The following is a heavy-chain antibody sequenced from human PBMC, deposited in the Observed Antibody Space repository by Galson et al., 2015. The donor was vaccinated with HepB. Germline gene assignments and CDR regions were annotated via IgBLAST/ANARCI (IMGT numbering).Heavy chain of an antibody. J-gene: IGHJ3*02. Sequence: SLRLSCAASGFTFSSYGMHWVRQAPGKGLEWVAVIWYDGSNKYYADSVKGRFTISRDNSKNTLYLQMNSLRAEDTAVYYCARPDSGYDNPDAFDIWGQGTMVTVSS. V-gene: IGHV3-33*08. CDR2: IWYDGSNK. CDR1: GFTFSSYG. D-gene: IGHD5-12*01. CDR3: ARPDSGYDNPDAFDI.